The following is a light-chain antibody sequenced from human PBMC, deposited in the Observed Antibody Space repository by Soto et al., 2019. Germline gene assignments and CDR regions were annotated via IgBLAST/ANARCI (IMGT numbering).Light chain of an antibody. J-gene: IGLJ1*01. CDR1: SSDVGGYNY. V-gene: IGLV2-14*01. Sequence: QXVLTQPASVSRSPGQSITISCTGTSSDVGGYNYVSWYQQHPGRAPKLMIYDVSNRPSGVSNRFSGSKSGNTASLTISGLQADDDADYYCSSFTSSTTLYVFGTGTKVTV. CDR3: SSFTSSTTLYV. CDR2: DVS.